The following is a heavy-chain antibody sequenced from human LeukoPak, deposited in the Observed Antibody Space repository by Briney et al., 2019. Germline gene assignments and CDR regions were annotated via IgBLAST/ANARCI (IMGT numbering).Heavy chain of an antibody. V-gene: IGHV3-7*01. CDR1: GFSFGSYW. D-gene: IGHD3-22*01. CDR3: VSSGGYTNAFDI. CDR2: IKQEGREQ. Sequence: TGGSLRLPCVAFGFSFGSYWMSWVRHAPGKGREWVAKIKQEGREQYSVDSVKGRFPSPRQNAKNPLYLQRNGLGGDDTAMYYCVSSGGYTNAFDIWGEGTMGTVSS. J-gene: IGHJ3*02.